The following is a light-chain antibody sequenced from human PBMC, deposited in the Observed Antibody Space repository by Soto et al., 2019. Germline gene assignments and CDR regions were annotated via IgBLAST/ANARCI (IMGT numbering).Light chain of an antibody. CDR3: SSYTTTGTLV. CDR2: EVR. CDR1: NRDVGSYNL. V-gene: IGLV2-14*01. J-gene: IGLJ3*02. Sequence: QSALTQPASVSGSPGQSITIACTGTNRDVGSYNLVSWYQQSPGEAPKLIISEVRNRPSGISYRFTGSKSGNTASLTISGLEAEDEADYYCSSYTTTGTLVFGGGTKLTVL.